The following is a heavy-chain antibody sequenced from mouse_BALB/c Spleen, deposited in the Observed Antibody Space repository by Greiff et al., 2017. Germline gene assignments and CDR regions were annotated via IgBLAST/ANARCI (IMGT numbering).Heavy chain of an antibody. D-gene: IGHD2-1*01. CDR2: IDPANGNT. CDR1: GFNIKDTY. CDR3: CYGNYEGIAY. J-gene: IGHJ3*01. V-gene: IGHV14-3*02. Sequence: VQLQQSGAELVKPGASVKLSCTASGFNIKDTYMHWVKQRPEQGLEWIGRIDPANGNTKYDPKFQGKATITADTSSNTAYLQLSSLTSEDTAVYYCCYGNYEGIAYWGQGTLVTVSA.